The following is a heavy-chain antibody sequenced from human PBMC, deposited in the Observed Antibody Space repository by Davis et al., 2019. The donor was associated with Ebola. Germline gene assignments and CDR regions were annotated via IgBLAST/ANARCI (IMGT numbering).Heavy chain of an antibody. CDR1: GFTFSSYA. V-gene: IGHV3-30-3*01. D-gene: IGHD3-10*01. CDR2: ISYDGSNK. J-gene: IGHJ4*02. Sequence: GESLKISCAASGFTFSSYAMHWVRQAPGKGLEWVAVISYDGSNKYYADSVKGRFTISRDNSKNTLYLQMNSLRAEDTAVYYCTIDGSGSTHPQDYWGQGTLVTVSS. CDR3: TIDGSGSTHPQDY.